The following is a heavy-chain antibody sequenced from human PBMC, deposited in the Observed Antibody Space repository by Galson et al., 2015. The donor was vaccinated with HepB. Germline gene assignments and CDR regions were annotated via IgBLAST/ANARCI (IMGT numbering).Heavy chain of an antibody. CDR2: ISAYNGDT. CDR1: GYTFNTYG. Sequence: SVKVSCKASGYTFNTYGIGWVRQAPGQGLEWMGWISAYNGDTRYAQKLQGRVTTTTDTSTTTVYMELRSLRSDDTAMYYCARGGGQWLGQSDYWGQGTLVTVSS. V-gene: IGHV1-18*04. J-gene: IGHJ4*02. D-gene: IGHD6-19*01. CDR3: ARGGGQWLGQSDY.